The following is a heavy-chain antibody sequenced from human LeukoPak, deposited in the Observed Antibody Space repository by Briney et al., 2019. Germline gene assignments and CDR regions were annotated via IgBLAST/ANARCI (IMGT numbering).Heavy chain of an antibody. CDR2: IWYDGTNK. D-gene: IGHD5-24*01. CDR1: GFTFSSYA. Sequence: PGGSLRLSCAASGFTFSSYAMSWVRQAPGKGLEWVAVIWYDGTNKYYADSVKGRFTISRDNSKNTLYLQMNSLSAEDTAVYYCARRDGYDFDYWGQGTLVTVSS. J-gene: IGHJ4*02. CDR3: ARRDGYDFDY. V-gene: IGHV3-33*08.